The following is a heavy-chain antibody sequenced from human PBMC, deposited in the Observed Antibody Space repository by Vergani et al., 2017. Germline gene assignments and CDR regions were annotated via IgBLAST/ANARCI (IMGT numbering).Heavy chain of an antibody. V-gene: IGHV3-23*01. CDR2: ISGSGGST. CDR3: AKDHRAYYYDSSGYGNFDY. Sequence: EVQLLGSGGGLVQPGGSLRLSCAASGFTFSSYAMSWVRQAPGKGLEWVSAISGSGGSTYYADSVKGRFTISRDNSKNTLYLQMNSLRAEDTAVYYCAKDHRAYYYDSSGYGNFDYWGQGTLVTVSS. J-gene: IGHJ4*02. CDR1: GFTFSSYA. D-gene: IGHD3-22*01.